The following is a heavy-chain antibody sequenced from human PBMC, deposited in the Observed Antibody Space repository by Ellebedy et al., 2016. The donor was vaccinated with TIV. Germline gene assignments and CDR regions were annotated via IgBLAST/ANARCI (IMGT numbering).Heavy chain of an antibody. Sequence: SETLSLTXTVSGGSISSGGYYWSWIRQDPGKGLEWIGYIHYTGNTNYNPSLKNRVTISVDTSRNQFSLKLSSVTAADTAVYYCARDRGGLVDLERAYYYYFMDVWGNGTTVTVSS. CDR3: ARDRGGLVDLERAYYYYFMDV. CDR1: GGSISSGGYY. V-gene: IGHV4-31*03. CDR2: IHYTGNT. D-gene: IGHD1-26*01. J-gene: IGHJ6*03.